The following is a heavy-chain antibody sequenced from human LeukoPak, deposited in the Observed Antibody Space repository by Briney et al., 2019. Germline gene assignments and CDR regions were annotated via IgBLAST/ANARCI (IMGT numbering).Heavy chain of an antibody. V-gene: IGHV4-34*01. D-gene: IGHD3-16*02. CDR3: ARGGGDYVWGSYRLKKPYDY. J-gene: IGHJ4*02. Sequence: SETLSLTCTVSGGSISGYYWSWIRQPPGKGLEWIGEINHSGSTNYNPSLKSRVTISVDTSKNQFSLKLSSVTAADTAVYYCARGGGDYVWGSYRLKKPYDYWGQGTLVTVSS. CDR2: INHSGST. CDR1: GGSISGYY.